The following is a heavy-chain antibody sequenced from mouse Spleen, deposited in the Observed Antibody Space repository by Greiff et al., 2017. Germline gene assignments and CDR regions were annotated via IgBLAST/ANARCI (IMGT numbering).Heavy chain of an antibody. CDR1: GYTFTYYT. CDR3: ASQDSSGYWFIY. D-gene: IGHD3-2*01. J-gene: IGHJ3*01. CDR2: INPSSGYS. Sequence: SGAELARPGASVKMSCKASGYTFTYYTMHWVKQRPGQGLEWIGYINPSSGYSKYNQKFKDKATLTDDKSSSTAYMQLSGLTSEDSAVYYCASQDSSGYWFIYWGQGTLVTVSA. V-gene: IGHV1-4*01.